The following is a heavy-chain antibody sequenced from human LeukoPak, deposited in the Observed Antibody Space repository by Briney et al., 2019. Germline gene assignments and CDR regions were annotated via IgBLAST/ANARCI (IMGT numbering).Heavy chain of an antibody. J-gene: IGHJ4*02. CDR2: IIPIFGTA. D-gene: IGHD3-10*01. V-gene: IGHV1-69*13. CDR1: GGTFSSYA. CDR3: ASFPLYYYGSGSYYENYYFDY. Sequence: SVKVSCKASGGTFSSYAISWVRQAPGQGLEWMGGIIPIFGTANYAQKFQGRVTITADESTSTAYMELSSLRSEDTAVYCCASFPLYYYGSGSYYENYYFDYWGQGTLVTVSS.